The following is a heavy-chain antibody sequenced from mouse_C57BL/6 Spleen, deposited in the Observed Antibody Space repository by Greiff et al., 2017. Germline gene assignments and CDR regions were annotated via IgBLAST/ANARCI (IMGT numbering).Heavy chain of an antibody. Sequence: EVQLQESGPGLVKPSQSLSLTCSVTGYSITSGYYWNWIRQFPGNKLEWMGYISYDGSNNYNPSLKNRISLTRDTSKNQFFLKVNSVTTEDTATXYCARAGKGFAYWGQGTLVTVSA. J-gene: IGHJ3*01. CDR1: GYSITSGYY. CDR3: ARAGKGFAY. V-gene: IGHV3-6*01. CDR2: ISYDGSN.